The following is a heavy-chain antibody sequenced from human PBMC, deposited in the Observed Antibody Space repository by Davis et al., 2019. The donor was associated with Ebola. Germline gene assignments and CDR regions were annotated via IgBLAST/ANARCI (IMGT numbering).Heavy chain of an antibody. CDR1: GGTFSSYA. D-gene: IGHD2-2*01. J-gene: IGHJ4*02. CDR3: ARGPESCRSFSCPYYFDS. V-gene: IGHV1-8*02. CDR2: MNPNSGNT. Sequence: AASVKVSCKASGGTFSSYAISWVRQAPGQGLEWVGWMNPNSGNTGYAQKVQGRVTMTRNTSISTAYMELSSLRSEDTAVYYCARGPESCRSFSCPYYFDSWGQGTLVAVSS.